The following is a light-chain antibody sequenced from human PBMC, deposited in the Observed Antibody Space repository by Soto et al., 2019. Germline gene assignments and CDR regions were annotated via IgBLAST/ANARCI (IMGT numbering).Light chain of an antibody. J-gene: IGLJ2*01. CDR3: QSYDNSRNHVV. Sequence: QSVLTQPPSVSGAPGQRVTIPCTGSSSNIGSFYDVHWYQQLPGTVPKLLIYGDNNRPSGVPDRFSGSKSGTAASLAITGLQAEDDADYYCQSYDNSRNHVVFGGGTKLTVL. V-gene: IGLV1-40*01. CDR2: GDN. CDR1: SSNIGSFYD.